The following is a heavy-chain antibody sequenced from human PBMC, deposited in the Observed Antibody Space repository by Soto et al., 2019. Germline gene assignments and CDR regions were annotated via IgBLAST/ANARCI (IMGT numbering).Heavy chain of an antibody. V-gene: IGHV3-9*01. J-gene: IGHJ4*02. D-gene: IGHD7-27*01. CDR2: ISWNSGSI. CDR3: AKDQGGWGELDY. Sequence: PGGSLRLSCAASGFTFDDYAMHWVRQAPGKGLEWVSGISWNSGSIGYADSVKGRFTISRDNAKNSLYLQMNSLRAEDTALYYCAKDQGGWGELDYWGQGTLVTVSS. CDR1: GFTFDDYA.